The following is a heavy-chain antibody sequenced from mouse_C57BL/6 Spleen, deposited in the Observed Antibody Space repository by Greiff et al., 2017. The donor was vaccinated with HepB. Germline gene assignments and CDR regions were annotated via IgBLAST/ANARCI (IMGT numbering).Heavy chain of an antibody. Sequence: VQLKQSGPGLVKPSQSLSLTCSVTGYSITSGYYWNWIRQFPGNKLEWMGYISYDGSNNYNPSLKNRISITRDTSKNQFFLKLNSVTTEDTATYYCATYDYPYAMDYWGQGTSVTVSS. V-gene: IGHV3-6*01. J-gene: IGHJ4*01. D-gene: IGHD2-4*01. CDR1: GYSITSGYY. CDR2: ISYDGSN. CDR3: ATYDYPYAMDY.